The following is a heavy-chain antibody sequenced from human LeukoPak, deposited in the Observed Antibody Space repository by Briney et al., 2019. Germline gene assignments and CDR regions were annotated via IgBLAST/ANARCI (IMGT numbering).Heavy chain of an antibody. CDR3: ARGYAGTSYYFDY. CDR2: ITSSSSYI. CDR1: GFTFSSYS. V-gene: IGHV3-21*01. Sequence: GGCLRLSCAASGFTFSSYSMNWVRQAPGKGLGWVSSITSSSSYIYYADSVKGRFNISRDNAKNSLYLQMNSLRAEDTAVYYCARGYAGTSYYFDYWGQGTLVTVSS. D-gene: IGHD3-10*01. J-gene: IGHJ4*02.